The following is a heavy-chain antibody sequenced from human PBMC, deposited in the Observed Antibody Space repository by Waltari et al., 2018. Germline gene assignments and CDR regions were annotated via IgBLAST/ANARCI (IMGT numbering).Heavy chain of an antibody. D-gene: IGHD1-26*01. V-gene: IGHV5-51*01. J-gene: IGHJ6*02. Sequence: EVQLLQSGAEVKKPGESLKISCQGSGYSFPTNCIDWVRQVPGKGPEWMGIFYPGDSDTRYSPSFQGQVTISADKSISTAYLQWSSLKASDTAMYYCARHRGSPGYYYGMDVWGQGTMVTVSS. CDR2: FYPGDSDT. CDR3: ARHRGSPGYYYGMDV. CDR1: GYSFPTNC.